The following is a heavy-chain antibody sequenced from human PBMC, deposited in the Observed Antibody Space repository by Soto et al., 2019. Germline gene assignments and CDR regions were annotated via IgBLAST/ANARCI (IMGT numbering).Heavy chain of an antibody. V-gene: IGHV4-39*01. CDR2: FHYSEST. CDR1: GGSISSGPYS. J-gene: IGHJ6*02. D-gene: IGHD2-2*01. Sequence: QLQLQESGPGLMKPSETLSLTCTVSGGSISSGPYSCGWIRQPPGEGLEWIGTFHYSESTYYNPSLESRVTISVDTSKNQFSLKVSSVTVADTAVYYCARLGGYCSSTTCYGYYGMDVWGQGTTVTVSS. CDR3: ARLGGYCSSTTCYGYYGMDV.